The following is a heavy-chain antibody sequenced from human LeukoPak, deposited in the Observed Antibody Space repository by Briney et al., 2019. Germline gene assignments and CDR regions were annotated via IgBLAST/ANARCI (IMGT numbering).Heavy chain of an antibody. CDR1: GFTFSSYG. V-gene: IGHV3-30*03. CDR2: ISYDGSKK. CDR3: ARDRRKCSSTSCYYGMDV. D-gene: IGHD2-2*01. J-gene: IGHJ6*02. Sequence: PGRSLRLSCAASGFTFSSYGMHWVRQAPGKGLEWVAVISYDGSKKFYADSVKGRFTISRDNSKNTLYLQMNSLRAEDTAVYYCARDRRKCSSTSCYYGMDVWGQGTTVTVSS.